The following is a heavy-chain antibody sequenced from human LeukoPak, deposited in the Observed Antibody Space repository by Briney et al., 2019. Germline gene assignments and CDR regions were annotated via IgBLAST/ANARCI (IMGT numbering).Heavy chain of an antibody. V-gene: IGHV1-69*06. CDR1: GGTFSSYA. J-gene: IGHJ6*04. D-gene: IGHD2-2*01. Sequence: SVKVSCKASGGTFSSYATSWVRQAPGQGLEWMGGIIPIFGTANYAQKFQGRVTITADKSTSTAYMELSSLRSEDTAVYYCARHQYQLTWVDYYYYGMDVWGKGTTVTVSS. CDR2: IIPIFGTA. CDR3: ARHQYQLTWVDYYYYGMDV.